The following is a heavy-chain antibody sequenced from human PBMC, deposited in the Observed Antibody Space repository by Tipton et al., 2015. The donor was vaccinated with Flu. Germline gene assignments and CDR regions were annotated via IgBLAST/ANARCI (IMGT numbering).Heavy chain of an antibody. Sequence: TLSLTCTVSGYSISSGYYWGWIRQPPGKGLEWIGSIYHSGSTYYNPSLKSRVTISVDTFKNQFSLKLSSVTAADTAVYYCARLPYAGSYLGCMDVWGQGTTVTVSS. CDR3: ARLPYAGSYLGCMDV. V-gene: IGHV4-38-2*02. CDR2: IYHSGST. J-gene: IGHJ6*02. D-gene: IGHD3-10*01. CDR1: GYSISSGYY.